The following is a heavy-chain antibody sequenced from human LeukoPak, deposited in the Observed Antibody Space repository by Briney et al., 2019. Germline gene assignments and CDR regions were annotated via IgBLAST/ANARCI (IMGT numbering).Heavy chain of an antibody. J-gene: IGHJ4*02. V-gene: IGHV3-48*01. CDR2: ISSTSSLI. CDR3: AKDQAYCGGDCPLDY. CDR1: GFTFSSYA. Sequence: GGSLRLSCAASGFTFSSYAMSWVRQAPGKGLEWLAFISSTSSLIYYEDSVKGRFTISRDNAKNSVYLEMSSLRADDTAVYYCAKDQAYCGGDCPLDYWGQGTLVTVSS. D-gene: IGHD2-21*02.